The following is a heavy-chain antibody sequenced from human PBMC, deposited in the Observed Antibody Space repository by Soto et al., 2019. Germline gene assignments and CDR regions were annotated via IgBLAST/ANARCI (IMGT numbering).Heavy chain of an antibody. CDR3: AGSSGYDLGEIDY. V-gene: IGHV4-59*08. J-gene: IGHJ4*02. D-gene: IGHD5-12*01. CDR1: GGSITGYY. Sequence: QVRLQESGPGLVEPSETLSLTCTVSGGSITGYYWSWIRQPPGKGLEWIGYIYYSGSTNHNPSLKSRVAISVDTSKNQFSLKLSSVTAADAAVYYCAGSSGYDLGEIDYWGQGTLVTVSS. CDR2: IYYSGST.